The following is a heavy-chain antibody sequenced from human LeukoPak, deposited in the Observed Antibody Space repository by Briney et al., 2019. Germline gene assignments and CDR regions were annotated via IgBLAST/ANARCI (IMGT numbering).Heavy chain of an antibody. CDR3: AGHGVCGGDCSLDY. CDR2: IYTSGST. J-gene: IGHJ4*02. D-gene: IGHD2-21*02. Sequence: PSETLSLTCTVSGGSISSGSYYWSWIRQPAGKGLEWIGRIYTSGSTNYNPSLKSRVTISVDTSKNQFSLKLSSVTAADTAVYYCAGHGVCGGDCSLDYWGQGTLVTVSS. V-gene: IGHV4-61*02. CDR1: GGSISSGSYY.